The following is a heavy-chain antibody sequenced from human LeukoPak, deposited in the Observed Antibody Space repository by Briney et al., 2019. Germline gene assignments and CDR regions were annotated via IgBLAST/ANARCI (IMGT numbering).Heavy chain of an antibody. D-gene: IGHD3-22*01. V-gene: IGHV3-9*01. Sequence: GGSLRLSCAASGFTFDDYAMHWVRQAPGKGLEWVSGISWNSGSIGYADSVKGRFTISRDNAKNSLYLQMNSLRAEDTALYYCAKGYYDSSGYYSHTKYYYYYGMDVWGQGTTVTVSS. CDR2: ISWNSGSI. CDR3: AKGYYDSSGYYSHTKYYYYYGMDV. J-gene: IGHJ6*02. CDR1: GFTFDDYA.